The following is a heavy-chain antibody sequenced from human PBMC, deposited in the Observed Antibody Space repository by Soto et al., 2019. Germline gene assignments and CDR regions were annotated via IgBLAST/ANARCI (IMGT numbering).Heavy chain of an antibody. J-gene: IGHJ4*02. Sequence: QVQLQESGPGLVKPSETLSLTCTVSGGSISSYYWSWIRQPPGKGLEWIGYIYYSGSTNYNPSLKSRVTISVDRSKNQFSLKLSSVTAEDTAVYYCARRYGGNFDYWGQGTLVTVSS. CDR2: IYYSGST. D-gene: IGHD1-26*01. V-gene: IGHV4-59*01. CDR3: ARRYGGNFDY. CDR1: GGSISSYY.